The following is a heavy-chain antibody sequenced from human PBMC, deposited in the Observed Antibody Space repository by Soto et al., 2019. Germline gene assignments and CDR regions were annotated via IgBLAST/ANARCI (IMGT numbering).Heavy chain of an antibody. CDR1: GGSISSSSYY. D-gene: IGHD3-10*01. CDR3: ASFVYGSGINWFDP. J-gene: IGHJ5*02. V-gene: IGHV4-39*01. Sequence: SETLSLTCTVSGGSISSSSYYWGWIRQPPGKGLEWIGSIYYSGSTYYNPSLKSRVTISVDTSKNQFSLKLSSVTAADTAVYYCASFVYGSGINWFDPWGQGTLVTVSS. CDR2: IYYSGST.